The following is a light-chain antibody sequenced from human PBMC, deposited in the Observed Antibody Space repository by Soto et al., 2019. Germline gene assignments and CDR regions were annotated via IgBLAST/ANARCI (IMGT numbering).Light chain of an antibody. J-gene: IGKJ1*01. CDR1: QSISSW. CDR2: KAS. Sequence: DIQMTQSPSTLSASVGDRVTITCRASQSISSWLAWYQQKPGKAPKLLIYKASSLESGVPSRFSGSGSGTDFTLTISSLQPEDVATYYCQKYDSALGTFGQGTKVDIK. V-gene: IGKV1-5*03. CDR3: QKYDSALGT.